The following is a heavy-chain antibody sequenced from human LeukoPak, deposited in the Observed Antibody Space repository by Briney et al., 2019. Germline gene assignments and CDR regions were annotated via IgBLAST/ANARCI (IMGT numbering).Heavy chain of an antibody. Sequence: SETLSLTCAVYGGSFSGYYWSWIRQPPGKGLEWIGEINHSGSTNYNPSLKSRVTISVDTSKNQFSLKLSSVTAADTAVYYCARPSYYYGSGSYDDGIWGQGTMVTVSS. CDR3: ARPSYYYGSGSYDDGI. CDR2: INHSGST. V-gene: IGHV4-34*01. J-gene: IGHJ3*02. D-gene: IGHD3-10*01. CDR1: GGSFSGYY.